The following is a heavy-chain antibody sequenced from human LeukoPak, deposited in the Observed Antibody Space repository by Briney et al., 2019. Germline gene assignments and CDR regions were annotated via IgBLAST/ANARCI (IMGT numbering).Heavy chain of an antibody. V-gene: IGHV3-9*01. CDR2: ISWNSGSI. CDR3: AKGWYSSGWYYFDY. D-gene: IGHD6-19*01. CDR1: GFTFDDYA. J-gene: IGHJ4*02. Sequence: GRSLRLSCAASGFTFDDYAMHWVRQAPGKGLEWVSGISWNSGSIGYADSVKGRFTISRDNAKNSLYLQMNSLRAEDTALYYCAKGWYSSGWYYFDYWGQGTLVTVSS.